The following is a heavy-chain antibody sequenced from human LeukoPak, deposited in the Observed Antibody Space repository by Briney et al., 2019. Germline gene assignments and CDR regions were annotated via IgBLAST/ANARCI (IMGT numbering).Heavy chain of an antibody. CDR3: AKVGHYYDSSGYYYVFYYGMDV. D-gene: IGHD3-22*01. CDR1: GFTFSSYA. J-gene: IGHJ6*02. CDR2: ISGSGGST. V-gene: IGHV3-23*01. Sequence: GGSLRLSCAASGFTFSSYAMSWVRQAPGKGLEWVSAISGSGGSTYYADSVKGRFTISRDSSKNTLYLQMNSLRAEDTAVYYCAKVGHYYDSSGYYYVFYYGMDVWGQGTTVTVSS.